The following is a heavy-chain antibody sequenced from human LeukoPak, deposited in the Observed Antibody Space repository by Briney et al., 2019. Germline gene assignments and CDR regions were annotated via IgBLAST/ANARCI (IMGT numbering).Heavy chain of an antibody. J-gene: IGHJ4*02. CDR3: ARDAGYSGSLGADY. V-gene: IGHV1-69*06. D-gene: IGHD1-26*01. CDR2: IIPIFGTA. CDR1: GGTFSSYA. Sequence: GASVKVSCKASGGTFSSYAISWVRQAPGQGLEWMGGIIPIFGTANYAQKFQGRVTITADKSTSTAYMELSSLRSEDTAVYYCARDAGYSGSLGADYWGQGTLVTASS.